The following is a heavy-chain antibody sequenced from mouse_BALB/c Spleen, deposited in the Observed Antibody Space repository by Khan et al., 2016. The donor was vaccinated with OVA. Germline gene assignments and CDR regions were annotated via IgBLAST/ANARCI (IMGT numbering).Heavy chain of an antibody. Sequence: VQLKESGPELMKSGASVKISCKASGYSFTSYYIHWVMQSHGKSLEWIGYIDPFSGGTTYNQKFKGKATLTVSKSSSTAYINLRNLTSEDSAVYYCTRHGYVAWFTYWGQGTLVTVSA. CDR2: IDPFSGGT. D-gene: IGHD2-2*01. J-gene: IGHJ3*01. CDR1: GYSFTSYY. CDR3: TRHGYVAWFTY. V-gene: IGHV1-31*01.